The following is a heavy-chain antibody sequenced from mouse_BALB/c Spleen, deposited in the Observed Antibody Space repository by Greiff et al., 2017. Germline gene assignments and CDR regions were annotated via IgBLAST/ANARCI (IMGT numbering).Heavy chain of an antibody. V-gene: IGHV1-54*03. CDR3: ARYDYDHYAMDY. CDR1: GYAFTNYL. J-gene: IGHJ4*01. Sequence: VQLQQSGAELVRPGTSVKVSCKASGYAFTNYLIEWVKQRPGQGLEWIGVINPGSGGTNYNEKFKGKATLTADKSSSTAYMQLSSLTSDDSAVYFCARYDYDHYAMDYWGQGTSVTVSS. CDR2: INPGSGGT. D-gene: IGHD2-4*01.